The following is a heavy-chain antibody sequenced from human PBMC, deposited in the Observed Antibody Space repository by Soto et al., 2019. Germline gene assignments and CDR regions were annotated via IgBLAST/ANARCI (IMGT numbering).Heavy chain of an antibody. CDR2: ITGGGDNA. CDR3: AKLPVMTPVTHYFRH. D-gene: IGHD4-17*01. J-gene: IGHJ4*02. CDR1: GFTFANYG. V-gene: IGHV3-23*01. Sequence: DVQLLESGGGLSQPGGSLRLSCAASGFTFANYGMSWVRQAPGKGLEWVSSITGGGDNAYYADSVRGRSTVSRDNSKDTLWLPMNSLRVEHTAVYYCAKLPVMTPVTHYFRHWGQGTLVTVSS.